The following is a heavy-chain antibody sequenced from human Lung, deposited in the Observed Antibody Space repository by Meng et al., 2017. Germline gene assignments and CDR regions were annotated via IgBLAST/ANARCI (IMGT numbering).Heavy chain of an antibody. CDR2: INHSGST. J-gene: IGHJ4*02. CDR3: ARGPTTMAHDFDY. D-gene: IGHD4-11*01. Sequence: LQRWGAGPLTLREPLSLTCVVSGGSFSDYYWSWIRQPPGKGLEWIGEINHSGSTSYNPSLESRATISVDTSQNNLSLKLSSVTAADSAVYYCARGPTTMAHDFDYWGQGTLVTVSS. CDR1: GGSFSDYY. V-gene: IGHV4-34*01.